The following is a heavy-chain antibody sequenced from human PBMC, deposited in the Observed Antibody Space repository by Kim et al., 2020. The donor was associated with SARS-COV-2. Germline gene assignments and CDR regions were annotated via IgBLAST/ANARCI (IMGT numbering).Heavy chain of an antibody. CDR3: ARVSDAGDLDY. D-gene: IGHD4-17*01. V-gene: IGHV4-30-2*01. CDR1: GGSISSGGYS. Sequence: SETLSLTCAVSGGSISSGGYSWSWIRQPPGKGLEWIGYIYHSGSTYYNPSLKSRVTISVDRSKNQFSLKLSSVTAADTAVYYCARVSDAGDLDYWGQGTLVTASS. CDR2: IYHSGST. J-gene: IGHJ4*02.